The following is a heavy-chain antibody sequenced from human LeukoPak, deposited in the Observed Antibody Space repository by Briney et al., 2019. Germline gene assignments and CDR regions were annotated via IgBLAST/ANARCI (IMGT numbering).Heavy chain of an antibody. J-gene: IGHJ5*02. CDR2: IYTSGST. CDR3: AHTYYYDSSGYFTDR. CDR1: GGSISSSSYY. Sequence: SETLSLTCTVSGGSISSSSYYWGWIRQPPGKGLEWIGRIYTSGSTNYNPSLKSRVTMSVDTSKNQFSLKLSSVTAADTAVYYCAHTYYYDSSGYFTDRWGQGTLVTVSS. D-gene: IGHD3-22*01. V-gene: IGHV4-61*05.